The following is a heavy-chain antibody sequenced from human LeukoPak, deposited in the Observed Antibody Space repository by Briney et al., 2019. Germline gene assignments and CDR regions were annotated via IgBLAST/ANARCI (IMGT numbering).Heavy chain of an antibody. CDR1: GFNFRSYA. CDR3: AKASGYCSSTTSCYFYFDY. D-gene: IGHD2-2*01. Sequence: GGALRFYCSALGFNFRSYALSWIRQAPGKGLEWVSGINNSGGSTYYADSGKGRLTISSVNSKSTQYLQMNSLRDEDTAVYYCAKASGYCSSTTSCYFYFDYWGQGTLVTVSS. J-gene: IGHJ4*02. V-gene: IGHV3-23*01. CDR2: INNSGGST.